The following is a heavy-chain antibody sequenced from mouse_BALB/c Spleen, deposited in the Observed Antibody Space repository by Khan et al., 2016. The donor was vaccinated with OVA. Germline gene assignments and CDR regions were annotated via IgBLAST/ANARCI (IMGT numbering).Heavy chain of an antibody. CDR1: GYTFTDYS. CDR2: INTETGEP. D-gene: IGHD2-10*01. CDR3: APYYGNYGGFGC. J-gene: IGHJ3*02. Sequence: QIQLVQSGPELKKPGETVKISCKASGYTFTDYSMHRVKQAPGKGLKWMGWINTETGEPTYADDFKGRFAFSLETSASSAFLQLTNLKNEDTATYFCAPYYGNYGGFGCWGQGTLVTVSA. V-gene: IGHV9-2-1*01.